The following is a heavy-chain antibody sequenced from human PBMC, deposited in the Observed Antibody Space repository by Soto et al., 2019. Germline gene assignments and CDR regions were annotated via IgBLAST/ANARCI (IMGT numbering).Heavy chain of an antibody. V-gene: IGHV1-2*04. CDR3: ARDLEGDSSGYQTTQYYYYGMDV. Sequence: ASVKVSCKASGYTFTGYYMHWVRQAPGQGLEWMGWINPNSGGTNYAQKFQGWVTMTRDTSISTAYMELSRLRSDDTAVYYCARDLEGDSSGYQTTQYYYYGMDVWGQGTTVTVSS. CDR1: GYTFTGYY. CDR2: INPNSGGT. J-gene: IGHJ6*02. D-gene: IGHD3-22*01.